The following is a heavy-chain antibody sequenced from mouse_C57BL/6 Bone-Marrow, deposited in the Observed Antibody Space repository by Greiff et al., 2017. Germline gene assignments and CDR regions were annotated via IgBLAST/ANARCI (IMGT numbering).Heavy chain of an antibody. CDR1: GYTFTSYW. V-gene: IGHV1-64*01. J-gene: IGHJ2*01. Sequence: QVQLQQPGAELVKPGASVKLSCKASGYTFTSYWMHWVKQRPGQGLEWIGMIHPNSGSTNYNEKFKSKATPTGDKSSSTAYMQPSSLTSEDSAVYYCARLNWALFDYWGQGTTLTVSS. CDR3: ARLNWALFDY. D-gene: IGHD4-1*01. CDR2: IHPNSGST.